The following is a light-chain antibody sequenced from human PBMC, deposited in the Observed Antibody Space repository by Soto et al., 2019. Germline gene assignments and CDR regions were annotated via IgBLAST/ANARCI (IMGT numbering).Light chain of an antibody. Sequence: DIQMTQSPSTLSASVGDRVSITCRASQSISRQLAWYQQKPGKAPNLLIYQASNLETGVPSRFTGSGSGTEFPLIISSLQPDDLTTYYYLQYQNYWTFGQGTKVEVK. CDR2: QAS. J-gene: IGKJ1*01. CDR3: LQYQNYWT. V-gene: IGKV1-5*03. CDR1: QSISRQ.